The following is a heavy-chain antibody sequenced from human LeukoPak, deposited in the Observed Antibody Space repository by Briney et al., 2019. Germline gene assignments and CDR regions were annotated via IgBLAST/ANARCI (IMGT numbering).Heavy chain of an antibody. CDR2: INHSGST. Sequence: PSETLSLTCAVYGGSLSGYYWSWIRQPPGKGLEWIGEINHSGSTNYNPSLKSRVTISVDTSKNQFSLKLNSVTAADTAVYYCARGRRSGSYYMYWGQGTLVTVPS. V-gene: IGHV4-34*01. CDR1: GGSLSGYY. D-gene: IGHD1-26*01. J-gene: IGHJ4*02. CDR3: ARGRRSGSYYMY.